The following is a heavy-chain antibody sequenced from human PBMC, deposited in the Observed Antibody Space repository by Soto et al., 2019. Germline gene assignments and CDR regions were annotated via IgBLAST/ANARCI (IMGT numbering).Heavy chain of an antibody. CDR2: IYTSGVT. V-gene: IGHV4-4*07. D-gene: IGHD3-16*01. J-gene: IGHJ4*02. Sequence: QVQVQESGPGLVKPSETLSLTCTVSGGSISTYWWSWIRQSAGKGLEWIGRIYTSGVTNYNPSLKSRVTMSVDTSKNQFSLNLSSVTAAXXXXXXXXXEERGTFYADYWGQGTLV. CDR3: XXEERGTFYADY. CDR1: GGSISTYW.